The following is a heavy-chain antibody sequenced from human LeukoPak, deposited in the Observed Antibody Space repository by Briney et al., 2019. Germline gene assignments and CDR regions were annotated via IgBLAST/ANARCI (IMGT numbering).Heavy chain of an antibody. J-gene: IGHJ4*02. D-gene: IGHD6-6*01. V-gene: IGHV3-33*01. Sequence: GRSLRLSCAASGFTFSSYGMHWVRRAPGKGLEWVAVIWYDGSNKYYADSVRGRFTISRDNSKNTLYLQMNSLRAEDTAVYYCARDGEYSSSSGEKFDYWGQGTLVTVSS. CDR3: ARDGEYSSSSGEKFDY. CDR1: GFTFSSYG. CDR2: IWYDGSNK.